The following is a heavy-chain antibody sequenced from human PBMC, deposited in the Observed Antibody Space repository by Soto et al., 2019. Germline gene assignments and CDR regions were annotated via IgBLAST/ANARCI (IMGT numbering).Heavy chain of an antibody. V-gene: IGHV3-74*01. CDR3: ARLVVATGGPDY. Sequence: PGGSLRLSCAASGFPFSTYWMHWVRQAPGKGLVWVSRINGDGSSTSYADSVKGRFTISRDNAKNTLSLQMNSLSAEDTAVYYCARLVVATGGPDYWGQGTLVTVSS. D-gene: IGHD2-21*01. CDR2: INGDGSST. CDR1: GFPFSTYW. J-gene: IGHJ4*02.